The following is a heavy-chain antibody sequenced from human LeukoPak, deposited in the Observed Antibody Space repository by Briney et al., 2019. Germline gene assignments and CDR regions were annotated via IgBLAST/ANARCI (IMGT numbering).Heavy chain of an antibody. D-gene: IGHD3-10*01. CDR3: ARHIRYYYGSGSILDY. CDR2: IYYTGST. J-gene: IGHJ4*02. Sequence: PSETLSLTCTVSGGSISSSNYYWSWIRQPPGKGLEWIGNIYYTGSTYYNPSLKSRDTISVDTSKNQFSLNLSSVTAADTAVYYCARHIRYYYGSGSILDYWGQGTLVTVSS. CDR1: GGSISSSNYY. V-gene: IGHV4-39*01.